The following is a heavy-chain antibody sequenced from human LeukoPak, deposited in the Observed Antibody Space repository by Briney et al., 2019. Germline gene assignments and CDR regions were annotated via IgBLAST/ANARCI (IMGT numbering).Heavy chain of an antibody. CDR1: GLTFSSHA. CDR2: IVSKGGNT. D-gene: IGHD3-3*01. V-gene: IGHV3-64*02. J-gene: IGHJ4*02. CDR3: ARGGYYAAIHI. Sequence: GGSLRLSCAASGLTFSSHAMHWVRQAPGKGLEDVSGIVSKGGNTYYADSVRGRFHISRDNSKDTVYLQMGSLRPEDTAVYYCARGGYYAAIHIWGQGALVTVSS.